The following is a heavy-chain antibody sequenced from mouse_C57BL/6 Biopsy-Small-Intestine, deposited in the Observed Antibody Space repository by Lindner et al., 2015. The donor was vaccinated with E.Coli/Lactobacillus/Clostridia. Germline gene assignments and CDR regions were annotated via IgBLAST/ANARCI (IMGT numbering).Heavy chain of an antibody. Sequence: SVKVSCKASGYTFTGYYMHWVRQAPGQGLEWMGWINPSSGGTGCAQNFQGRVTMTRDTSISTAYMELSGLRSDDTAVYYCARGLWYCSSTTCFYYGMDVWGQGTTVTVSS. CDR3: ARGLWYCSSTTCFYYGMDV. CDR1: GYTFTGYY. V-gene: IGHV1-34*01. J-gene: IGHJ1*01. CDR2: INPSSGGT. D-gene: IGHD1-1*01.